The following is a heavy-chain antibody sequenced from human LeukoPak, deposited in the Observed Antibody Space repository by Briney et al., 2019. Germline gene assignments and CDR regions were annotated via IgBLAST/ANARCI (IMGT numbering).Heavy chain of an antibody. J-gene: IGHJ4*02. Sequence: ASVKVSSKASGYTVTDYYIHWVRQAPGQGLEWMAIINPNSGSRANAPKFQGRVTMTRDTSTSTVYMEVSSLRSEDTAVYYCASGSPYYFDYWGQGTLVTVSS. V-gene: IGHV1-46*01. CDR3: ASGSPYYFDY. CDR2: INPNSGSR. CDR1: GYTVTDYY.